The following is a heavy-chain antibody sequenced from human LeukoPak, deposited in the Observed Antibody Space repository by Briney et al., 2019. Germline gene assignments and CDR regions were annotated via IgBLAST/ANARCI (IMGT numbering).Heavy chain of an antibody. Sequence: GGSLRLSCAASGFTFSGSAVHWVRQASGKGLEWVGRIRSKANNYATAYAASVNGRFTISRDDPKNTAYLQMNTLKTEDTAVYYCTRGSSLGYYYGMDVWGQGTTVSVSS. CDR2: IRSKANNYAT. D-gene: IGHD6-6*01. CDR3: TRGSSLGYYYGMDV. CDR1: GFTFSGSA. V-gene: IGHV3-73*01. J-gene: IGHJ6*02.